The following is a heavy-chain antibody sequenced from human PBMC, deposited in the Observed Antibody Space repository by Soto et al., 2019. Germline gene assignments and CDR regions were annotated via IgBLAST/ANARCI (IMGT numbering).Heavy chain of an antibody. CDR1: GVTFSDYY. J-gene: IGHJ5*02. V-gene: IGHV3-11*01. CDR3: AGRAYCGGDCYPNWFDP. D-gene: IGHD2-21*02. CDR2: ISSSGSTI. Sequence: GWSLRLSCAASGVTFSDYYMSWIRQAPGKGLEWVSYISSSGSTIYYADSVKGRFTISRDNAKNSLYLQMNSLRAEDTAVYYCAGRAYCGGDCYPNWFDPWGQGTLVTVSS.